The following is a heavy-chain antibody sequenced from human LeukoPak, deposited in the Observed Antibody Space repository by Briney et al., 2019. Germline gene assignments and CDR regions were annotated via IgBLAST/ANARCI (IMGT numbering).Heavy chain of an antibody. CDR2: INTNGGST. V-gene: IGHV3-64D*06. J-gene: IGHJ6*02. CDR1: GFTFSSYA. CDR3: VKESSNRYNWNDAYYYYYGMDV. D-gene: IGHD1-20*01. Sequence: RGSLRLSCSASGFTFSSYAMHWVRQAPGKGLEYVSAINTNGGSTYYADSVKGRFTISRDNSKNTLYLQMSSLRAEDTAVYYCVKESSNRYNWNDAYYYYYGMDVWGQGTTVTVS.